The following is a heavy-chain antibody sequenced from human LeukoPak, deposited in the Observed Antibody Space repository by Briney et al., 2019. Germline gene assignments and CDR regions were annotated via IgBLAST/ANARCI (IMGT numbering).Heavy chain of an antibody. Sequence: SGPTLVKPTQTLTLTCTFSGFSLSTSGVGVGWIRQPPGKALEWLALIYWNDDKRYSPSLKSRLTITKDTSKNQVVLTMTNMDPVDTATYYCAHSQETYYDYVWGSYRRYYFDYWGQGTLVTVSS. CDR1: GFSLSTSGVG. J-gene: IGHJ4*02. D-gene: IGHD3-16*02. V-gene: IGHV2-5*01. CDR2: IYWNDDK. CDR3: AHSQETYYDYVWGSYRRYYFDY.